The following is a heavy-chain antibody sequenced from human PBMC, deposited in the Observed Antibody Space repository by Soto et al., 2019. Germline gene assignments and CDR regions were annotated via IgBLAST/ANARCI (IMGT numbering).Heavy chain of an antibody. Sequence: WGSLRLSCAASGFTFSSYAMSWVRQAPGKGLEWVSAISGSGGSAYYADSVKGRFTISRDNSKNTLYLQMNSLSAEDTAVYYSSTDSTGYYRVFDYWDPGTLDTVSS. CDR3: STDSTGYYRVFDY. D-gene: IGHD3-3*01. V-gene: IGHV3-23*01. CDR1: GFTFSSYA. J-gene: IGHJ4*02. CDR2: ISGSGGSA.